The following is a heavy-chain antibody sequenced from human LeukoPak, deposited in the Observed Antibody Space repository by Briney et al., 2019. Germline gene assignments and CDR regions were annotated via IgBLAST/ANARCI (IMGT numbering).Heavy chain of an antibody. CDR1: GYTFSNYG. J-gene: IGHJ4*02. Sequence: ASVKVSCKASGYTFSNYGISWVRQAPGQGLEWMGWISVYNGNTNYAQKVQGRVTMTTDTSTNTAYMELRSLRSDDTAVYYCARERYSGSYWGYWGQGTLVTVSS. CDR3: ARERYSGSYWGY. CDR2: ISVYNGNT. V-gene: IGHV1-18*01. D-gene: IGHD1-26*01.